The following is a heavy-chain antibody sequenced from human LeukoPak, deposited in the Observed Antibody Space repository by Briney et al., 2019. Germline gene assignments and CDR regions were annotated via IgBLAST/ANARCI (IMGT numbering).Heavy chain of an antibody. Sequence: KTSETLFLTCAVSGYSISHGYYWVWIRQPPGRGLEWIGSLYHSDSAYYNTSLRSRVSMSVDTSKNQFSLTLSFVTAADTAVYYCARQHDSYYYYYIDVWGSGTTVTVSS. J-gene: IGHJ6*03. CDR3: ARQHDSYYYYYIDV. V-gene: IGHV4-38-2*01. CDR1: GYSISHGYY. CDR2: LYHSDSA.